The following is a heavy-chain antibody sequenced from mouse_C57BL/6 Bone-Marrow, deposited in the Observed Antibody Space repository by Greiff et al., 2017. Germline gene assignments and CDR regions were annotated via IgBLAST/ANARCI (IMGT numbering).Heavy chain of an antibody. V-gene: IGHV5-6*01. D-gene: IGHD1-1*01. CDR3: ARHRYYGSSPYWYFDV. J-gene: IGHJ1*03. Sequence: EVNVVESGGDLVKPGGSLKLSCAASGFTFSSYGMSWVRQTPDKRLEWVATISSGGSYTYYPDSVKGRFTISRDNAKNTLYLQMSSLKSEDTAMYYCARHRYYGSSPYWYFDVWGTGTTVTVSS. CDR2: ISSGGSYT. CDR1: GFTFSSYG.